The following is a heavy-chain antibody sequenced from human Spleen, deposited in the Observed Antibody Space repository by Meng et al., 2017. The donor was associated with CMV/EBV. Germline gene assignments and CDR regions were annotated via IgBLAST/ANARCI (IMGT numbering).Heavy chain of an antibody. Sequence: GESLKISCAASGFTFSSYSMNWVRQAPGKGLEWVSSISSSSYIYYADSVKGRFTISRDNAKNSLYLQMNSLRAEDTAVYYCAKDWLITGAAGVFDYWGQGTLVTVSS. V-gene: IGHV3-21*01. J-gene: IGHJ4*02. CDR2: ISSSSYI. CDR1: GFTFSSYS. D-gene: IGHD1-26*01. CDR3: AKDWLITGAAGVFDY.